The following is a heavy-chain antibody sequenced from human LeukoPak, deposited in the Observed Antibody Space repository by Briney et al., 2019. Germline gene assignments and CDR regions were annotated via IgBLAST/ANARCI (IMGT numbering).Heavy chain of an antibody. Sequence: GGSLRLSCAASGFTFSSYAMHWVRQAPGKGLEWVAVISYDGSNKYYADSVKGRFTISRDNSKNTLYLQMNSLRAEDTAVYYCASSEGYSGYDPPLNWGQGTLVTVSS. CDR2: ISYDGSNK. J-gene: IGHJ4*02. CDR3: ASSEGYSGYDPPLN. D-gene: IGHD5-12*01. V-gene: IGHV3-30-3*01. CDR1: GFTFSSYA.